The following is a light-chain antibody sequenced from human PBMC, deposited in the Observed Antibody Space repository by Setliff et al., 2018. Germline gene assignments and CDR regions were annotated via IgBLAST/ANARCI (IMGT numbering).Light chain of an antibody. V-gene: IGLV2-11*01. CDR2: DVS. CDR3: SSYISSSTFV. Sequence: QSALTQPRSVSGSPGQSVTISCTGTSSDVGGYNYVSWYQQHPGKAPKLMIYDVSKRPSGVSNRFSGSKSGNTASLTISGLQAEDEADYYCSSYISSSTFVFGTGTKGTVL. CDR1: SSDVGGYNY. J-gene: IGLJ1*01.